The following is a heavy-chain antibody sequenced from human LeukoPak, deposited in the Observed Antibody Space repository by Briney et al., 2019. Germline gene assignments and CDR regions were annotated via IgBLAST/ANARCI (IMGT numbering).Heavy chain of an antibody. CDR2: IWYDGSNR. CDR1: GFTFSNFG. Sequence: GGSLRLSCAASGFTFSNFGMHWVRQAPGKGLEWVAIIWYDGSNRYYADSVKGRFTISRDNSKNTLYLQMNSLRAEDTAVYYCARDGAFWSGYPYYFDCWGQGTLVTFSS. CDR3: ARDGAFWSGYPYYFDC. V-gene: IGHV3-33*01. D-gene: IGHD3-3*01. J-gene: IGHJ4*02.